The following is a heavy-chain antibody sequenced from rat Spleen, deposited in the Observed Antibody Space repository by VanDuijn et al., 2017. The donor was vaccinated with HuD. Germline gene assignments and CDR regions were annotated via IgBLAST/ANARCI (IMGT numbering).Heavy chain of an antibody. D-gene: IGHD4-3*01. CDR1: GFSLTSYH. J-gene: IGHJ2*01. CDR3: ARHPPSFGVRGFDY. CDR2: IWAGGGT. V-gene: IGHV2-72*01. Sequence: QVQLKESGPGLVQPSQTLSLTCTVSGFSLTSYHVSWVRQPPGKSLVWMGTIWAGGGTNYNSAVQSRLSLSRDTSKSQVFLKMNSLQPEDTGTYYGARHPPSFGVRGFDYWGPGVMVTVSS.